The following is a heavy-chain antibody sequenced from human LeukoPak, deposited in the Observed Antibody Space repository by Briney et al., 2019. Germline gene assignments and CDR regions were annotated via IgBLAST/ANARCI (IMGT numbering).Heavy chain of an antibody. CDR1: GFSRSTRGAG. Sequence: AGPTLVKPTQTLTLTCTFSGFSRSTRGAGVGWIRQPPGKARQWLALLYWDDDKRYSPSLKGRLTITKDTSKDQVVLTMTDMDPVDTATYYCAQSSSGWYRMDVCGKGITVTVSS. D-gene: IGHD6-19*01. CDR3: AQSSSGWYRMDV. V-gene: IGHV2-5*02. CDR2: LYWDDDK. J-gene: IGHJ6*04.